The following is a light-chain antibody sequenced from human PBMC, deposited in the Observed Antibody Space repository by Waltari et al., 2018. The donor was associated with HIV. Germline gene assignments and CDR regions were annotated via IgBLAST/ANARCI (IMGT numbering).Light chain of an antibody. CDR2: EVL. CDR1: RSDIGDYDY. Sequence: QSALTQPPSASGSPGQSVTISCTGPRSDIGDYDYVSWYQHPPGEAPKLLIYEVLNRPSGVPHRFSGSKSGNTASLTVSGLQAEDEADYYCSSYGGNSNVIFGGGTKLTVL. CDR3: SSYGGNSNVI. V-gene: IGLV2-8*01. J-gene: IGLJ2*01.